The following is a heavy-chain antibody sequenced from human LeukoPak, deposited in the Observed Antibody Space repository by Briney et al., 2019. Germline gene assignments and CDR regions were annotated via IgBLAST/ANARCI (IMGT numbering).Heavy chain of an antibody. D-gene: IGHD1-26*01. CDR3: AKDVGYYYYYGMDV. V-gene: IGHV3-23*01. CDR1: GFTFSSYA. J-gene: IGHJ6*02. CDR2: IRGSGGST. Sequence: PGGSLRLSCAASGFTFSSYAMSWVRQAPGKGLEWVSAIRGSGGSTYYADSVKGRFTISRDNSKNTLYLQMNSLRAEDTAVYYCAKDVGYYYYYGMDVWGQGTTVTVSS.